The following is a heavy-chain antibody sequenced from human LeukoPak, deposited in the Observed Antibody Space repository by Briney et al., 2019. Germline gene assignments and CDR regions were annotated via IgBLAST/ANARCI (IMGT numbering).Heavy chain of an antibody. D-gene: IGHD6-19*01. V-gene: IGHV1-69*05. CDR3: ARGGPLGAVARYNWFDP. CDR2: IIPIFGTA. CDR1: GGTFSSYA. Sequence: SVKVSCKASGGTFSSYAISWVRQAPGQGLEWMGGIIPIFGTANYAQKFQGGVTITTDESTSTAYMELSSLRSEDTAVYYCARGGPLGAVARYNWFDPWGQGTLVTVSS. J-gene: IGHJ5*02.